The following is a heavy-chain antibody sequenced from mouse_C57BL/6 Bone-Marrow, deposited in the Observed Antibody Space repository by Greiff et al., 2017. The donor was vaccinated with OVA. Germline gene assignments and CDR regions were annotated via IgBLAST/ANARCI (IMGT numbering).Heavy chain of an antibody. Sequence: QVQLQQSGAELVKPGASVKISCKASGYAFSSYWMNWVKQRPGKGLEWIGQIYPGDGDTNYNGKFKGKATLTADKSSSTAYMRLSSLTSEDSAVYFCARWITTVVSTDYWGQGTTLTVSS. D-gene: IGHD1-1*01. J-gene: IGHJ2*01. CDR1: GYAFSSYW. CDR3: ARWITTVVSTDY. V-gene: IGHV1-80*01. CDR2: IYPGDGDT.